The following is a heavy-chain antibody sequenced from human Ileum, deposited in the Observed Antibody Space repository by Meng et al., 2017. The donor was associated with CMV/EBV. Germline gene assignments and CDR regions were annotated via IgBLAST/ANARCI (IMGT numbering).Heavy chain of an antibody. CDR1: GGSISSYY. J-gene: IGHJ6*02. Sequence: SETLSLTCTVSGGSISSYYWSWIRQPPGKGLEWIGYIYYSGSTNYNPSLKSRVTISVDTSKNQFSLKLSSVTAADTAVYYCARVGQGQYQLLSGRYYYYGMDVWGQGTMVTVSS. D-gene: IGHD2-2*01. V-gene: IGHV4-59*01. CDR2: IYYSGST. CDR3: ARVGQGQYQLLSGRYYYYGMDV.